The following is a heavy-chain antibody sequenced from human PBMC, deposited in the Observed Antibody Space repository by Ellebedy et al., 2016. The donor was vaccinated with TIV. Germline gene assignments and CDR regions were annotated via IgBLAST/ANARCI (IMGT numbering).Heavy chain of an antibody. D-gene: IGHD1-1*01. CDR1: GGSISGYF. J-gene: IGHJ4*02. V-gene: IGHV4-59*01. CDR3: ARESRNTGAYTDDY. Sequence: MPSETLSLTCTVSGGSISGYFWSWIRQPPGKGLEWIGYVFYSGSTNYNPSLTSRVTISVDPSKNQFSLNLRSVTAADTAIYYCARESRNTGAYTDDYWGQGSLVTVSS. CDR2: VFYSGST.